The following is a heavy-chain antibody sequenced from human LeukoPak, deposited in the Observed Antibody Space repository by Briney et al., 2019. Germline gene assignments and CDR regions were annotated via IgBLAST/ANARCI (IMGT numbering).Heavy chain of an antibody. V-gene: IGHV3-30*02. CDR3: AKDLGELIPFDI. D-gene: IGHD3-10*01. Sequence: QPGGSLRLSCAASGFTFSSYGMHWVRQAPGKGLEWVAFIRCDGSNKYYADSVKGRFTISRDNSKNTLYLQMNSLRAEDTAVYYCAKDLGELIPFDIWGQGTMVTVSS. CDR1: GFTFSSYG. J-gene: IGHJ3*02. CDR2: IRCDGSNK.